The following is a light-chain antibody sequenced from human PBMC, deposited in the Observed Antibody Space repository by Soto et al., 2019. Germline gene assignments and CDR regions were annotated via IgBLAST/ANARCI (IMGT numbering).Light chain of an antibody. V-gene: IGLV2-23*01. CDR1: SSDVGTYNR. Sequence: QSALTQPASVSGSPGQSITISCTGTSSDVGTYNRVSWYQQHTGKAPKLMIYAGSKRPSGVSNRFSGSKSGNTASLTISGLQAEDEADYYCVSYAGSSTWVFGGGTTLTVL. CDR2: AGS. CDR3: VSYAGSSTWV. J-gene: IGLJ3*02.